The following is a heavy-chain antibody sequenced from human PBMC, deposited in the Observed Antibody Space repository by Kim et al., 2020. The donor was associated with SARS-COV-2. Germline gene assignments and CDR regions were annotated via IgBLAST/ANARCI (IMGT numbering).Heavy chain of an antibody. CDR1: GFTFRDYV. Sequence: GGFLRLSCAASGFTFRDYVMHWVRQAPGKGLEWVSGISRGSGTIDYADSVKGRFTISRDDASNLLYLQMNNLRTEDTALYYCAKDTSSSHPNYDGLDVWGQGTTVTVSS. CDR3: AKDTSSSHPNYDGLDV. CDR2: ISRGSGTI. D-gene: IGHD3-10*01. J-gene: IGHJ6*02. V-gene: IGHV3-9*01.